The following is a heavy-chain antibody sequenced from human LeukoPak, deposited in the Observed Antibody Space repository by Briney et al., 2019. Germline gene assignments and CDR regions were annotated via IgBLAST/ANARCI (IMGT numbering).Heavy chain of an antibody. CDR1: GFTFSSYA. V-gene: IGHV3-23*01. CDR2: ISGSGGST. D-gene: IGHD3-22*01. Sequence: GGSLRLSCAASGFTFSSYAMSWVRQAPGKGLEWVSAISGSGGSTYYADSVKGRFTISRDNSKNTLYLQMNSLRAEDTAVYYCAKGEGHYYDSSGYSNYYYYMDVWGKGTTVTISS. CDR3: AKGEGHYYDSSGYSNYYYYMDV. J-gene: IGHJ6*03.